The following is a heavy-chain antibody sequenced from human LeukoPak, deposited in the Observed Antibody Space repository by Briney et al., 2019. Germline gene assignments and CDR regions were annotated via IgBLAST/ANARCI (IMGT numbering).Heavy chain of an antibody. D-gene: IGHD6-19*01. V-gene: IGHV3-9*01. CDR3: AKDSSGSSGSFDY. Sequence: GGSLRLSCAASGFTFDDYAMHWVRQAPGKGLEWVSGTSWNSGSIGYADSVKGRFTISRDNAKNSLYLQMNSLRAEDTALYYCAKDSSGSSGSFDYWGQGTLVTVSS. CDR2: TSWNSGSI. J-gene: IGHJ4*02. CDR1: GFTFDDYA.